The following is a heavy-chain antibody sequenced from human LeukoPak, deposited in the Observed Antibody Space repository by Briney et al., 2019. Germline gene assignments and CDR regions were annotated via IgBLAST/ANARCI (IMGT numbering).Heavy chain of an antibody. D-gene: IGHD1-26*01. Sequence: PGGSLRLSCSASGFTFRSYWMHWVRQAPGKGPVWVSRINSDGRSASYGESVKGRFTISRDNAKNSLYLQMNSLRAEDTAVYYCARDLSGSLDIWGQGTMVTVSS. J-gene: IGHJ3*02. CDR1: GFTFRSYW. V-gene: IGHV3-74*01. CDR2: INSDGRSA. CDR3: ARDLSGSLDI.